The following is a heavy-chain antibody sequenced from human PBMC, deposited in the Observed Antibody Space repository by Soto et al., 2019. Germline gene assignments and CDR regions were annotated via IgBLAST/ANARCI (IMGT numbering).Heavy chain of an antibody. Sequence: EVQLVESGGGLVKPGGSLRLSCAASGFTFSSYSMNWVRQAPGKGLEWVSSISSSSSYIYYADSVKGRFTISRYNAKNSLYLQMNSLRAEDTAVYYCARDGSKTWNYHGGYYGMDVWGQGTTVTVSS. CDR1: GFTFSSYS. D-gene: IGHD1-7*01. CDR2: ISSSSSYI. J-gene: IGHJ6*02. V-gene: IGHV3-21*01. CDR3: ARDGSKTWNYHGGYYGMDV.